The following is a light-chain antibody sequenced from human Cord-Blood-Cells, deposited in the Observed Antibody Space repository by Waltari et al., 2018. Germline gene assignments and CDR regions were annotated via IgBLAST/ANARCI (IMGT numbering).Light chain of an antibody. CDR2: EVS. J-gene: IGLJ2*01. V-gene: IGLV2-14*01. Sequence: QSALTQPASASGSPGQSITIPCTGTSSAVGGSNYVSWYQQHPGKAPKLMIYEVSNRPSGVSNRFSGSKSGNTASLTISGLQAEDEADYYCSSYTSSSTLVFGGGTKLTVL. CDR1: SSAVGGSNY. CDR3: SSYTSSSTLV.